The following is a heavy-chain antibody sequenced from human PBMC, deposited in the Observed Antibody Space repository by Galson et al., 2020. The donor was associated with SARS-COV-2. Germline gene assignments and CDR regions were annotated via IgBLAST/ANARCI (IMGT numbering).Heavy chain of an antibody. J-gene: IGHJ6*02. CDR1: GDTVSSGFIN. CDR2: VYKSGTA. CDR3: ARVFHNYDCDMDL. V-gene: IGHV4-61*01. Sequence: SETLSLTCTVSGDTVSSGFINWNWIRQAPGQGLESLVHVYKSGTATYKPSLMSRVTVSIDTAKNQFSLRLSSVTAADTAVYYCARVFHNYDCDMDLWGQGITVTVSS.